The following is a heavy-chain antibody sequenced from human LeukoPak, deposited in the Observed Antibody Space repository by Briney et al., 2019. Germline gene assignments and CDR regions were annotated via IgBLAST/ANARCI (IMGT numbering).Heavy chain of an antibody. Sequence: ASVKVSCKASGDTFTTYGITWVRQAPGQGLEWMGWVSAYSGDTDYAQSLQGRVTMTTDTSTSTAYMELTTLRSDDTAVYYCARVWYDSGNHLYFYYGLDVWGQGTTVTVSS. D-gene: IGHD3-22*01. CDR3: ARVWYDSGNHLYFYYGLDV. V-gene: IGHV1-18*01. CDR2: VSAYSGDT. J-gene: IGHJ6*02. CDR1: GDTFTTYG.